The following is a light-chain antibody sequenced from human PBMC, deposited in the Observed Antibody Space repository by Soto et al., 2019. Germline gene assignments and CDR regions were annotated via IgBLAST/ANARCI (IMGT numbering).Light chain of an antibody. J-gene: IGKJ2*01. CDR2: WAS. CDR3: QHFFSPPFP. V-gene: IGKV4-1*01. CDR1: QSLVANCNNKNC. Sequence: DIVMTQSPDSLAVSLGERATINCKSSQSLVANCNNKNCLAWYQHKPGQPPKMLILWASTRESGVPDRFGGSGSGTDFTLTISSLQAEDAAVYYCQHFFSPPFPFGQGTKLEIK.